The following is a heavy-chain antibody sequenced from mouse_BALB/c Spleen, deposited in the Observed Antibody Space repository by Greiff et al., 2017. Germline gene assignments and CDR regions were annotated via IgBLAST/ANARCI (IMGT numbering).Heavy chain of an antibody. Sequence: EVQRVESGPGLVKPSQSLSLTCSVTGYSITSGYYWNWLRQFPGNKLEWMGYISYDGSNNYNPSLKNRISITRDTSKNQFFLKLNSVTTEDTATYYCARFYYGPLDYWGQGTTLTVSS. D-gene: IGHD1-2*01. J-gene: IGHJ2*01. CDR3: ARFYYGPLDY. V-gene: IGHV3-6*02. CDR1: GYSITSGYY. CDR2: ISYDGSN.